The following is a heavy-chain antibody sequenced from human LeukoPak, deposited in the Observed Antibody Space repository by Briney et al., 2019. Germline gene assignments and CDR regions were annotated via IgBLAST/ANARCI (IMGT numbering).Heavy chain of an antibody. CDR3: ARVFRGFVDTAMVTSRSYYYYYMDV. D-gene: IGHD5-18*01. CDR1: VCTFTSYV. Sequence: ASVKVSCKASVCTFTSYVINWGREATGQGVEWMGWMNPNSGNTGSTQKFQGRVTMTRTASISTAYMELSSPRSEDTAVYSCARVFRGFVDTAMVTSRSYYYYYMDVWGKGTTVTVSS. J-gene: IGHJ6*03. V-gene: IGHV1-8*01. CDR2: MNPNSGNT.